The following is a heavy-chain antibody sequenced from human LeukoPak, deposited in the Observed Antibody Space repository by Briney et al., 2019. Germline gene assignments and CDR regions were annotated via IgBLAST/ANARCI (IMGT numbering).Heavy chain of an antibody. CDR2: INPNGGST. Sequence: ASVNVSCKASGYTFTSCYIHWVRQAPGQGLEWMGIINPNGGSTSYGQTFQGRVNMNRDTSTNIVYMELSSLRSDNTAVYYCARGTGYFETGMVKYKYYGMDVWGQGTTVTASS. D-gene: IGHD5-18*01. J-gene: IGHJ6*02. V-gene: IGHV1-46*01. CDR3: ARGTGYFETGMVKYKYYGMDV. CDR1: GYTFTSCY.